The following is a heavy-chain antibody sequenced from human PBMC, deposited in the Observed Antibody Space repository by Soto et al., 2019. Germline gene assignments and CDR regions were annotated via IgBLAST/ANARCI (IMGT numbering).Heavy chain of an antibody. CDR2: ISGSGGST. V-gene: IGHV3-23*01. CDR1: GFTFSSYA. Sequence: EVQLLESGGGLVQPGGSLRLSCAASGFTFSSYAMSWVRQAPGKGLEWVSAISGSGGSTYYADSVKGRFTISRDNSKNTLYLQMNSLRAEDTAVYYCAKASKGGSYSYGYWFDYWGQGTLVTVSS. D-gene: IGHD5-18*01. CDR3: AKASKGGSYSYGYWFDY. J-gene: IGHJ4*02.